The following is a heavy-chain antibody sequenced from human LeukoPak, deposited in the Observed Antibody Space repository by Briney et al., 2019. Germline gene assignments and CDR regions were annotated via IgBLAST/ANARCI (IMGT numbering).Heavy chain of an antibody. V-gene: IGHV7-4-1*02. CDR2: INTNTGNP. J-gene: IGHJ4*02. D-gene: IGHD3-22*01. CDR1: GYTFTSYA. CDR3: ARGGTMLEAGRDLDY. Sequence: ASVTVSCEASGYTFTSYAMNWVRQAPGQGLEWMGWINTNTGNPTYAQGFTGRFVFSLDTSVSTAYLQISSLKAEDTAVYYCARGGTMLEAGRDLDYWGQGTLVTVSS.